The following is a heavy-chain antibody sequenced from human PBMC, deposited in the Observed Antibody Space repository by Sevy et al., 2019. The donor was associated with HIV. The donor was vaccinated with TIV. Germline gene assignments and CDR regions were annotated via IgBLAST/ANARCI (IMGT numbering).Heavy chain of an antibody. CDR3: AREGCSKPHDY. D-gene: IGHD3-10*02. CDR1: GFTFSSYA. V-gene: IGHV3-23*01. J-gene: IGHJ4*02. Sequence: GGSLRLSCAASGFTFSSYAMSWVRQAPGKGLEWVSTFSFGCGKINYEDSVKGRFTMSRDNSKNTLYLQMHSLRAEDTAVYYCAREGCSKPHDYWGQGTLVTVSS. CDR2: FSFGCGKI.